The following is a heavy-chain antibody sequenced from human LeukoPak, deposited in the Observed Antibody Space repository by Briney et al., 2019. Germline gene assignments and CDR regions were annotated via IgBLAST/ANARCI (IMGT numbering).Heavy chain of an antibody. CDR2: INEHGGDM. D-gene: IGHD3-16*01. Sequence: GGSLRLSCAASGFTFSSYWMSWVRQPPGKGLEWVANINEHGGDMYYVGSVKGRFTISRDNAKNSLCLQMNSLRADDTAVYYCARDLFTEGEDYWGQGTLVTVSS. CDR1: GFTFSSYW. J-gene: IGHJ4*02. V-gene: IGHV3-7*01. CDR3: ARDLFTEGEDY.